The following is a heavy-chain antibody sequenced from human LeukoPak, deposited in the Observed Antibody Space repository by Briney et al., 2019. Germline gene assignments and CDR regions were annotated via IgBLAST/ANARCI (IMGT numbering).Heavy chain of an antibody. J-gene: IGHJ4*02. V-gene: IGHV3-21*01. CDR3: ARSPGGVTTNFDY. Sequence: PGGSLTLSCAVSGFTFSSFSMNWDRQAPEKGLEWVSSISSSSSYIYYADSGKGRFTISRDNAKNSLYLQMNSLRAEDTAVYYCARSPGGVTTNFDYWGQGTLVTVSS. D-gene: IGHD4-17*01. CDR2: ISSSSSYI. CDR1: GFTFSSFS.